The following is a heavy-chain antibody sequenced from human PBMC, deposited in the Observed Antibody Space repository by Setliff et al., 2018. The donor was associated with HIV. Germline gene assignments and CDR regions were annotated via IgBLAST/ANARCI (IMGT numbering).Heavy chain of an antibody. CDR1: GFTFSSYA. D-gene: IGHD5-12*01. Sequence: GESLKISCAASGFTFSSYAMHWVRQAPGKGLEWVSAISGSGGSTYYADSVKGRFTISRDNSKNTLYLQMNSLRAEDTAVYYCAKDPRAAVATICDYWGQGTLVTVSS. CDR2: ISGSGGST. V-gene: IGHV3-23*01. J-gene: IGHJ4*02. CDR3: AKDPRAAVATICDY.